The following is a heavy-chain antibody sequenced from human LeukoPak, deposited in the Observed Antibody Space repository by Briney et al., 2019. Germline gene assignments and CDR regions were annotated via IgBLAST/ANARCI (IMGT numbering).Heavy chain of an antibody. J-gene: IGHJ4*02. Sequence: PSETLSLTCSVSFGSIRDYYWSWIRQPPGKGLEWIGYIYNSGTTNYNPSLKGQVTISVDTSKNQFSLELSSVTAADTAIYYCARGEKYPGVFDYWGQGTQVTVSS. CDR3: ARGEKYPGVFDY. CDR2: IYNSGTT. CDR1: FGSIRDYY. D-gene: IGHD2/OR15-2a*01. V-gene: IGHV4-59*01.